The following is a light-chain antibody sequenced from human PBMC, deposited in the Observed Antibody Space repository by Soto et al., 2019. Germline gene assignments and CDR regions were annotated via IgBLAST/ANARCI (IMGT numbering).Light chain of an antibody. J-gene: IGKJ4*01. V-gene: IGKV1-33*01. CDR1: QAVSNF. Sequence: IKMTQSQSSLSASVGDRVTITCQASQAVSNFLSWYQQKPGKAPKLLIYAASNLETGVPLRFSGSGSGTHFTFTISSLQPEDIATYYCQQYDNLPFTFGGGSNVEIK. CDR3: QQYDNLPFT. CDR2: AAS.